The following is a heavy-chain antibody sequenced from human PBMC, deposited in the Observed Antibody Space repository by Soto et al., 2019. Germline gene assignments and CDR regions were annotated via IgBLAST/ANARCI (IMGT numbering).Heavy chain of an antibody. CDR1: GFTFSNYA. D-gene: IGHD3-9*01. V-gene: IGHV3-30-3*01. Sequence: QVQLVESGGGVVQPGRSLRLSCTASGFTFSNYAMHWVRQAPGKGLEWVAVISSDGSNKYYADSVKGRFTISRDNSKTTLYLQVNSLRAEDTAVYYCARGRDWYPASPYWGQGTLVTVSS. CDR3: ARGRDWYPASPY. CDR2: ISSDGSNK. J-gene: IGHJ4*02.